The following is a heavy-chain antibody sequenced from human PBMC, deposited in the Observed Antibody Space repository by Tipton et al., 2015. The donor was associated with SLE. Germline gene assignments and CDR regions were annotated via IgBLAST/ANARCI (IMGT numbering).Heavy chain of an antibody. CDR2: VYHTGSA. J-gene: IGHJ4*02. D-gene: IGHD4-17*01. CDR1: GDSISNNNW. Sequence: TLSLTCAVSGDSISNNNWWTWVRQRPGKGLEWIGSVYHTGSAYYNASLKSRVTISIDTSKNQFFLKLTSVTAADTAVYFCARNRVDYGALDSWGQGAPVTVSS. CDR3: ARNRVDYGALDS. V-gene: IGHV4-4*01.